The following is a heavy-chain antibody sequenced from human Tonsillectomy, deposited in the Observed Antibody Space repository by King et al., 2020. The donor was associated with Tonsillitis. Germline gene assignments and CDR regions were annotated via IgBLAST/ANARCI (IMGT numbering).Heavy chain of an antibody. CDR1: GGSFSGYY. CDR3: ARVLLSDSSGYYRFDY. CDR2: INHSGST. Sequence: VQLQQWGAGLLKPSETLSLTCAVYGGSFSGYYWSWIRQPPGKGLEWIGEINHSGSTNYNPSLKSRLTISVDTSKNQFSQMLSNVTAADTAVYYCARVLLSDSSGYYRFDYWGQGPLVTVSS. J-gene: IGHJ4*02. V-gene: IGHV4-34*01. D-gene: IGHD3-22*01.